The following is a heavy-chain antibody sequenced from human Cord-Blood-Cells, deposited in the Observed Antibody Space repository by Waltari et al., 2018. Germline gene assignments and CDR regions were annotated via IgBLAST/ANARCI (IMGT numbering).Heavy chain of an antibody. CDR2: TRNKANSYTT. Sequence: EVQLVESGGGLVQPGGSLRLSCAASGFTFSYHYIDWVRQAPGKGLEWVGRTRNKANSYTTEYAASVKGRFTISRDDSKNSLYLQMNSLKTEDTAVYYCARSYYDSSGYYYYFDYWGQGTLVTVSS. J-gene: IGHJ4*02. CDR1: GFTFSYHY. D-gene: IGHD3-22*01. CDR3: ARSYYDSSGYYYYFDY. V-gene: IGHV3-72*01.